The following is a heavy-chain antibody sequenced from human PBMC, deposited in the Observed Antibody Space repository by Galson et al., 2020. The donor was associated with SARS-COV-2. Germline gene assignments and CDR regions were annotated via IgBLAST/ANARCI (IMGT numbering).Heavy chain of an antibody. Sequence: SGPTLVKSTQTLTLTCTFSGFSLSTSGVGVGWIRQPPGKALEWLALIYWNDDKRYSPSLKSRLTITKDTSKNQVVLTMTNMDPVDTATYYWAHRDWYYYDSGYFDNWGQGTLVTVSS. D-gene: IGHD3-22*01. J-gene: IGHJ4*02. CDR3: AHRDWYYYDSGYFDN. V-gene: IGHV2-5*01. CDR1: GFSLSTSGVG. CDR2: IYWNDDK.